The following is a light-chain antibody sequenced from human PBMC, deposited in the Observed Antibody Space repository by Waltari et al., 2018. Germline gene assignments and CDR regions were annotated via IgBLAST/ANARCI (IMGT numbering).Light chain of an antibody. Sequence: DIQMTQSPSSLYASVGDRVTITCRASQSISSYLNWYQQKPGKAPKLLIYAASSLQSGVPSRFSGSGFGTDFTLTISSLQPEDFATYYCQQSYSTPPIFTFGPGTKVDIK. CDR2: AAS. CDR1: QSISSY. J-gene: IGKJ3*01. V-gene: IGKV1-39*01. CDR3: QQSYSTPPIFT.